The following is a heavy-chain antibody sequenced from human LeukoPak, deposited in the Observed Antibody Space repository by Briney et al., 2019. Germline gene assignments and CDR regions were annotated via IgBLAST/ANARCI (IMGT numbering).Heavy chain of an antibody. V-gene: IGHV4-59*08. Sequence: TSETLSLTCTVSGGSLTSYYWSWIRQPPGKGLEWIGYIYYSGSTNYNPSLKSRVTISVDTSKNQFSSNLNSVTAADTAVYYCARFYYGDFTFDYWGQGTLVTVSS. J-gene: IGHJ4*02. CDR1: GGSLTSYY. D-gene: IGHD4-17*01. CDR3: ARFYYGDFTFDY. CDR2: IYYSGST.